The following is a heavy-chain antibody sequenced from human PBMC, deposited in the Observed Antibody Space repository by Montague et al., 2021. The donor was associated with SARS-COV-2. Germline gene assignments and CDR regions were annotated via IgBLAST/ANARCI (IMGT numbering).Heavy chain of an antibody. CDR1: GFRFSGYA. V-gene: IGHV3-23*01. J-gene: IGHJ6*02. CDR2: IGASGNDT. CDR3: AARTDYYYGLDV. Sequence: SLRLSCAASGFRFSGYAMSWVRQAPGKGLEWVSAIGASGNDTYYADSARGRFTSSRDNSKNMLYLQLNSLRAEDTAVYYCAARTDYYYGLDVWGQGTTVTVSS. D-gene: IGHD1-14*01.